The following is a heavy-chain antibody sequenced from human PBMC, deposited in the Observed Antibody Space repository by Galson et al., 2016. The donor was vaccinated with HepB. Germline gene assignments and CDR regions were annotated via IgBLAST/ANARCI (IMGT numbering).Heavy chain of an antibody. V-gene: IGHV3-23*01. D-gene: IGHD2-15*01. Sequence: SLRLSCASSGFTFRYYAMTWVRRAPGKELEWVSDISGAGGTTHYADSVKGRFTISRDNSRDTLYLQMDRLRAADTAVYYCAKERGWYGGPNFGSWGQGTLVTVSS. CDR2: ISGAGGTT. CDR3: AKERGWYGGPNFGS. J-gene: IGHJ4*02. CDR1: GFTFRYYA.